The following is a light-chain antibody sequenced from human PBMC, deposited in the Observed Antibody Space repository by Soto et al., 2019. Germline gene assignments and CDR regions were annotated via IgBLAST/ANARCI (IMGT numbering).Light chain of an antibody. Sequence: EIVLTQSPGTLSLSPGEGATLSCRASKSVSSSYLDWYQQKPGQAPRLLIYGASSIATGIPDRFSGSGSGTDFTLNISRREPQDFALSYFQQYGSSLPYTLGQGTQLEIK. J-gene: IGKJ2*01. CDR2: GAS. CDR1: KSVSSSY. CDR3: QQYGSSLPYT. V-gene: IGKV3-20*01.